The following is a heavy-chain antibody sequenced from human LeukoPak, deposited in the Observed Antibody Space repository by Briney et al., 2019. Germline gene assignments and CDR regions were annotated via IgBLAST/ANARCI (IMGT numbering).Heavy chain of an antibody. CDR1: GFTYSSYW. CDR3: ARGVGGADY. D-gene: IGHD2-21*01. CDR2: IKEDGSEK. Sequence: GGSLRLSCAASGFTYSSYWMTWVRQAPGKGLEWVANIKEDGSEKYYVDSVKGRFTISRDNARNSLYLQMNSLRAEDTAVYYCARGVGGADYWGQGTLVTVSS. J-gene: IGHJ4*02. V-gene: IGHV3-7*01.